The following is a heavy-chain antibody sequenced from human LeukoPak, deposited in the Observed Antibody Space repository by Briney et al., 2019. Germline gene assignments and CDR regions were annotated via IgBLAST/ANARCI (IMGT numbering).Heavy chain of an antibody. Sequence: PSETLSPTCTVSGGSISSGSYYWSWIRQPAGKGLEWIGRIYTSGSTNYNPSLKSRVTISVDTSKNQFSLKLSSVTAADAAVYYCARGGESNRPTQSREFDYWGQGTLVTVSS. D-gene: IGHD3-16*01. CDR2: IYTSGST. CDR1: GGSISSGSYY. J-gene: IGHJ4*02. CDR3: ARGGESNRPTQSREFDY. V-gene: IGHV4-61*02.